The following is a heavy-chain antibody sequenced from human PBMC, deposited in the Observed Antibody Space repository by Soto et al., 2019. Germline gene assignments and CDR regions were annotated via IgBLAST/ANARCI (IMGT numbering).Heavy chain of an antibody. CDR1: GFTFSSYE. V-gene: IGHV3-48*03. D-gene: IGHD2-2*01. Sequence: GGSLRLSCAASGFTFSSYEMNWVRQAPGKGLEWVSYISSSGSTIYYADSVKGRFTISRDNAKNSLYLQMNSLRAEDTAVYYCARGWGYCSSTSCSRNWFDPWGQGTLVTVSS. J-gene: IGHJ5*02. CDR3: ARGWGYCSSTSCSRNWFDP. CDR2: ISSSGSTI.